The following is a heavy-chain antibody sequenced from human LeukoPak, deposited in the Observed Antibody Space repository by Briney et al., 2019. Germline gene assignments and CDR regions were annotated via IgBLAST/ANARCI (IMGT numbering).Heavy chain of an antibody. CDR2: ITNSGTKG. CDR3: VSSRPYEGFDY. J-gene: IGHJ4*02. Sequence: GGSLRLSCQASGLSFSSYDMAWVRQAPGKGLEWVSTITNSGTKGYYADSLRGRFSISRDNSKNTLYLHMNSLRVDDTAVYYCVSSRPYEGFDYWGQGTLVTVSS. V-gene: IGHV3-23*01. CDR1: GLSFSSYD. D-gene: IGHD3-3*01.